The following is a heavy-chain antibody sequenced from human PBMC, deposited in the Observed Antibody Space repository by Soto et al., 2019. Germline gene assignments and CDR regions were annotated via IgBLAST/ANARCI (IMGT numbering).Heavy chain of an antibody. Sequence: QVALKESGPVLVKPPETLTLTCTVSGFSLSNPTMGVSWIRQPPGKALEWLAPIFSNDEKSYSTSLRSRLTISKDPSKSQVVLTMTNMDPLDTATYYCARIRRDGIGYYHAFEIWGQGTMVTVSS. V-gene: IGHV2-26*01. D-gene: IGHD3-22*01. CDR3: ARIRRDGIGYYHAFEI. CDR2: IFSNDEK. CDR1: GFSLSNPTMG. J-gene: IGHJ3*02.